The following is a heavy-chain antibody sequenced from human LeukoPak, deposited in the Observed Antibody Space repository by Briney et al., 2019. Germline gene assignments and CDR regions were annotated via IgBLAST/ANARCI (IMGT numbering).Heavy chain of an antibody. Sequence: SETLSLTCGVYGGSFSGYYWRWIRQPTGKGLEGIGEINHSGSPHYHPSLKSRDTIPVDTSKNQFSLKLSSVTAADTAVYYCARGGYYYGSGSYHRETRRFDPWGQGTLVTVSS. CDR3: ARGGYYYGSGSYHRETRRFDP. CDR1: GGSFSGYY. J-gene: IGHJ5*02. D-gene: IGHD3-10*01. CDR2: INHSGSP. V-gene: IGHV4-34*01.